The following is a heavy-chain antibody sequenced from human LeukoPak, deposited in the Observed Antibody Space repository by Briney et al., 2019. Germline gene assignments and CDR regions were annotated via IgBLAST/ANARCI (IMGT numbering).Heavy chain of an antibody. V-gene: IGHV3-7*01. CDR3: ARGHVDTTMTGEYDH. CDR2: IRQDASEK. CDR1: EFTFSSYW. Sequence: PGGSLRLSCAASEFTFSSYWMSRVRKAPGKGLEWVANIRQDASEKYYVDSVKGRFNISRDNAKNSLYLQMNSLRAEDTAMYYCARGHVDTTMTGEYDHWGQGTQVTVSS. D-gene: IGHD7-27*01. J-gene: IGHJ4*02.